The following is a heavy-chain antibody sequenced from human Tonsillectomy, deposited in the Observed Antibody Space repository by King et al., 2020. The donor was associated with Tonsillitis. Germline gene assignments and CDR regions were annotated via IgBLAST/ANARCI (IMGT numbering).Heavy chain of an antibody. CDR2: IYPGDSDI. J-gene: IGHJ4*02. Sequence: VQLVESGAEVKKPGESLKISCTASGYIFTNYWIGWVRQMPGKGLEWMGIIYPGDSDIRYSPSLQGQVTISADKSISTAYLQWSSLKASDTAIYYCARLRDDLLTGYFDYWGQGTLVTVSS. D-gene: IGHD3-9*01. CDR1: GYIFTNYW. CDR3: ARLRDDLLTGYFDY. V-gene: IGHV5-51*01.